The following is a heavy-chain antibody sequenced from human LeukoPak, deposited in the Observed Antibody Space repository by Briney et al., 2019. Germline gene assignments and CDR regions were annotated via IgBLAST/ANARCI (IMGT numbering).Heavy chain of an antibody. V-gene: IGHV1-3*02. CDR1: GYTFTSYA. CDR2: SNAGNGNT. J-gene: IGHJ4*02. D-gene: IGHD2-2*01. Sequence: ASVKVSCKASGYTFTSYAMHWVRQAPGQRLEWMGWSNAGNGNTKYSQEFQGRVTITRDTSASTAYMELSSLRSVDMAVYYCAREYCSSTSCYVDYWGQGTLVTVSS. CDR3: AREYCSSTSCYVDY.